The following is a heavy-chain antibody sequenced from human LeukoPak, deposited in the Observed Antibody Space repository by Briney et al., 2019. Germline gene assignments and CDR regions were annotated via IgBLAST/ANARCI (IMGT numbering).Heavy chain of an antibody. CDR3: ARGGRWLQSTADY. CDR1: GFTFSSYW. V-gene: IGHV3-30-3*01. CDR2: ISYDGSNK. J-gene: IGHJ4*02. D-gene: IGHD5-24*01. Sequence: GGSLRLSCAASGFTFSSYWVHWVRQAPGKGLEWVAVISYDGSNKYYADSVKGRFTISRDNSKNTLYLQMNSLRAEDTAVYYCARGGRWLQSTADYWGQGTLVTVSS.